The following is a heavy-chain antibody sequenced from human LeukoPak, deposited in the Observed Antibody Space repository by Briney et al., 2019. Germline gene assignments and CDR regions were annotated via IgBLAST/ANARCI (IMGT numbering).Heavy chain of an antibody. V-gene: IGHV3-23*01. J-gene: IGHJ4*02. D-gene: IGHD3-22*01. CDR2: ISPSGDRT. CDR3: AIMHGYYDGSGYWVQ. Sequence: PGGSLRLSCAASGFTFGSYAVSWVRQAPGKGLEWVSFISPSGDRTSNADSVEGRFTISRDNPRNTLYLQMNSLRDEDTALYYCAIMHGYYDGSGYWVQWGQGTLVTVSS. CDR1: GFTFGSYA.